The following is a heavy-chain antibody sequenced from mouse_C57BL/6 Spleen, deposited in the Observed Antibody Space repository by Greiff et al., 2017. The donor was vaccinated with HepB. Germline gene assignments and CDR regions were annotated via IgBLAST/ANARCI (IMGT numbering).Heavy chain of an antibody. Sequence: VQLKQSGPVLVKPGASVKMSCKASGYTFTDYYMNWVKQSHGKSLEWIGVIDPYNGGTSYNQKFKGKATLTVDKSSSTAYIELNSLTSEDSAVYCCAREGFYYDYGEDYFDYWGQGTTLTVSS. D-gene: IGHD2-4*01. J-gene: IGHJ2*01. CDR2: IDPYNGGT. V-gene: IGHV1-19*01. CDR3: AREGFYYDYGEDYFDY. CDR1: GYTFTDYY.